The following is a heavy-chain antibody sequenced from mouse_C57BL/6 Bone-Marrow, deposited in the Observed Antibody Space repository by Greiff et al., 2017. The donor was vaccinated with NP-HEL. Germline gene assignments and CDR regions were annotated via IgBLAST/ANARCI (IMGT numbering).Heavy chain of an antibody. Sequence: QVQLKQPGAELVKPGASVKVSCKASGYTFTSYWMHWVKQRPGQGLEWIGRIHPSDSDTNYNQKFKGKATLTVDKSSSTAYMQLSSLTSEDSAVYYCAPHYYYGSTHYAMDYWGQGTSVTVSS. CDR2: IHPSDSDT. D-gene: IGHD1-1*01. V-gene: IGHV1-74*01. CDR3: APHYYYGSTHYAMDY. J-gene: IGHJ4*01. CDR1: GYTFTSYW.